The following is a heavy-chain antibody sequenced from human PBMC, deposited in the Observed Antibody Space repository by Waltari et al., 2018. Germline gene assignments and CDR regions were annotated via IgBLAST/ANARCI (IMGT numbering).Heavy chain of an antibody. J-gene: IGHJ4*02. Sequence: QVQLQESGPGLVKPSETLSLTCTVSGGSIRSYYWSWIRQPPGKGLEWIGYIYYSGATNYNPSLKSRVTVSVDTSKNQFSLNLGSVTAADTAVYYCARERGSSGRGFDYWGQGALVTVSS. CDR1: GGSIRSYY. D-gene: IGHD6-6*01. V-gene: IGHV4-59*01. CDR3: ARERGSSGRGFDY. CDR2: IYYSGAT.